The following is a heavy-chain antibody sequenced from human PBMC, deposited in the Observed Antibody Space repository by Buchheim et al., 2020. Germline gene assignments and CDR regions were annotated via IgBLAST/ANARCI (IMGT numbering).Heavy chain of an antibody. Sequence: EVQLVESGGGLVQPGGSLRLSCAASGFTFSSYWMSWVRQAPGKGLEWVANIKQDGSEKYYVDSVKGRFTISRDNDKNSLSLQMYSLRAEDTAVYYCARSSRGIQLWSTTYYFDYWGQGTL. CDR1: GFTFSSYW. D-gene: IGHD5-18*01. CDR3: ARSSRGIQLWSTTYYFDY. V-gene: IGHV3-7*01. CDR2: IKQDGSEK. J-gene: IGHJ4*02.